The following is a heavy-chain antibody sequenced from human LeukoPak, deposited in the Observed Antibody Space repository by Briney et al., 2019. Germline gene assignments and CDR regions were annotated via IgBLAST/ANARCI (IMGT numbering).Heavy chain of an antibody. D-gene: IGHD6-19*01. CDR3: ARPRQWLVAFDI. J-gene: IGHJ3*02. CDR1: GGSISSSIYY. CDR2: IYYSGST. Sequence: PSETLSLTGTVSGGSISSSIYYWGWIRQPPGKGLEWIGSIYYSGSTYYNPSLKSRVTISVDTSKNQFSLKLSSVTAADTAVYYCARPRQWLVAFDIWGQGTMVTVSS. V-gene: IGHV4-39*01.